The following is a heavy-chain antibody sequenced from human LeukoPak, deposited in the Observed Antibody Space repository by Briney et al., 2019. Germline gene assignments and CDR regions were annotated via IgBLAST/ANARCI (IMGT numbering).Heavy chain of an antibody. V-gene: IGHV1-46*01. J-gene: IGHJ4*02. CDR2: INPSGGST. CDR1: GYTFTSYY. Sequence: GASVKASCKASGYTFTSYYMHWVRQAPGQGLEWMGIINPSGGSTSYAQKFQGRVTMTRDTSTSTVYMELSSLRSEDTAVYYCARGPVVVVVAATVDYWGQGTLVTVSS. D-gene: IGHD2-15*01. CDR3: ARGPVVVVVAATVDY.